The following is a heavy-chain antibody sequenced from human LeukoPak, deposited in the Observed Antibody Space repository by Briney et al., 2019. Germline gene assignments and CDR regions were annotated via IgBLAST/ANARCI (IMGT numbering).Heavy chain of an antibody. V-gene: IGHV1-18*01. CDR2: ISAYNGNS. CDR1: GYTFTSYG. D-gene: IGHD2-15*01. Sequence: ASVKVSCKASGYTFTSYGISWVRQAPGQGLEWMGWISAYNGNSNYAQKLQGRVTMTTDTSTSTAYMELRSLRSDDTAVYYCARDGGYCSGGSCYKPRGYYYGMDVWGQGTTVTVSS. CDR3: ARDGGYCSGGSCYKPRGYYYGMDV. J-gene: IGHJ6*02.